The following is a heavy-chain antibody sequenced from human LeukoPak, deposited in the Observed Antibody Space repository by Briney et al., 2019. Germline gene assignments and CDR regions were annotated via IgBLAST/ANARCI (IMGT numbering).Heavy chain of an antibody. V-gene: IGHV4-34*01. J-gene: IGHJ5*02. CDR3: ARAMGSSWYRFDP. CDR2: INHSGST. Sequence: SETLSLTCAVYGGSFSGYYWSWIRQPPGKGLEWIGEINHSGSTNYNPSLKSRVTISVDTSKNQFSLKLSSVTAADTAVYYCARAMGSSWYRFDPWGQGTLVTVSS. CDR1: GGSFSGYY. D-gene: IGHD6-13*01.